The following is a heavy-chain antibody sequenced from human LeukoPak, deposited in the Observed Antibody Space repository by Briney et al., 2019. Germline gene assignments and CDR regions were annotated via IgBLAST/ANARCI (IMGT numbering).Heavy chain of an antibody. CDR1: GFTFDDSV. CDR3: AKGGHPTRYYYGMDV. V-gene: IGHV3-9*01. CDR2: INWNSGNI. D-gene: IGHD2-15*01. Sequence: GGSLRLSCAGAGFTFDDSVMHWVRQAPGKGLEWVSTINWNSGNIGYADSVKGRFTISRDNAKNSLFLQMNSLRTEDTALYYCAKGGHPTRYYYGMDVWGQGTTVTVSS. J-gene: IGHJ6*02.